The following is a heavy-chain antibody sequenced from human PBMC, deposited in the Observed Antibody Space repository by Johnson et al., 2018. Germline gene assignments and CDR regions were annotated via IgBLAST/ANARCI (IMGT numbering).Heavy chain of an antibody. CDR3: TTYYDILTGYPRGAFDI. V-gene: IGHV3-15*07. J-gene: IGHJ3*02. D-gene: IGHD3-9*01. CDR1: GFTFSNAW. CDR2: IKSKTDGGTT. Sequence: QLVDSGGGLVKPGGSLRLSCAASGFTFSNAWMNWVRQAPGKGLEWVGRIKSKTDGGTTDYAAPVKGRFTISRDDSKNTLYLQMNSLKTEDTAVYYCTTYYDILTGYPRGAFDIWGQGTMVTVSS.